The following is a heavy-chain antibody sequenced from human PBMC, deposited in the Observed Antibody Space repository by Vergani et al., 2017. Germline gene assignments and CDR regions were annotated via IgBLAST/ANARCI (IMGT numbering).Heavy chain of an antibody. J-gene: IGHJ6*03. D-gene: IGHD2-15*01. CDR3: AGAYPIDYYYSYMDW. CDR1: GYTFTRYD. CDR2: MNPNSGNT. V-gene: IGHV1-8*01. Sequence: QVTLVQSGAEVKTPGASVTVPCKASGYTFTRYDIHWVRQATGQGLEWMGWMNPNSGNTGYSHKFQDRVTMTRNTSISTAYMELSSLRSEDTAVYYCAGAYPIDYYYSYMDWWDEGTAITFS.